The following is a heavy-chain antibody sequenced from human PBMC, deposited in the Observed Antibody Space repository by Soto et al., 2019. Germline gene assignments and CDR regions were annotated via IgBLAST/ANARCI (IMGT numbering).Heavy chain of an antibody. Sequence: PGESLKISCYGPGYSFISYWVAWVRQMPGKGLEWMGSIYPADSDTRYSPSFQGQVTISVDKSINTAYLEWRSLKASDTAKFYCARLLTPPFEEKGMDVWGLGTTVTVSS. V-gene: IGHV5-51*01. CDR2: IYPADSDT. CDR3: ARLLTPPFEEKGMDV. D-gene: IGHD3-9*01. CDR1: GYSFISYW. J-gene: IGHJ6*02.